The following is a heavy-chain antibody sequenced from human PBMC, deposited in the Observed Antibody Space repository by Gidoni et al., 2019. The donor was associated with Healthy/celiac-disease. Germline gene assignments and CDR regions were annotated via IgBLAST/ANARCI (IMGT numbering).Heavy chain of an antibody. CDR3: ARGAQSGIAAAGRGKMGMDV. Sequence: QVQLQQWGAGLLKPSETLSLTCAVYGGSFSGYYWRWIRQPPGKGLEWIGEINHSGSTNYNPSLKSRVTISVDTSKNQFSLKLSSVTAADTAVYYCARGAQSGIAAAGRGKMGMDVWGQGTTVTVSS. CDR2: INHSGST. V-gene: IGHV4-34*01. CDR1: GGSFSGYY. J-gene: IGHJ6*02. D-gene: IGHD6-13*01.